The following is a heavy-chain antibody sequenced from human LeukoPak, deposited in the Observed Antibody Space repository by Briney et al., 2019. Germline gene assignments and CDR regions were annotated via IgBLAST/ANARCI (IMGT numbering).Heavy chain of an antibody. V-gene: IGHV4-39*01. Sequence: PSETLSLTCSVSGGSITGSSYYWGWIRQPPGKGLEWIGSMYYSGSTYYNPSLKSRVTISVDTSKNQFSLKLSSVTAADTAVYYCARHYYDSTGYYYFDYGGQGTLVTVSS. CDR3: ARHYYDSTGYYYFDY. J-gene: IGHJ4*02. CDR2: MYYSGST. CDR1: GGSITGSSYY. D-gene: IGHD3-22*01.